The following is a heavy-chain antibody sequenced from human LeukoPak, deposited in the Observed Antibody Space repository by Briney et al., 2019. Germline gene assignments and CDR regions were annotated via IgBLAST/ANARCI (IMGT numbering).Heavy chain of an antibody. CDR2: INPNSGDT. CDR1: GYTFTAYY. J-gene: IGHJ4*02. D-gene: IGHD3-22*01. CDR3: ARRRDYDFDY. V-gene: IGHV1-2*02. Sequence: ASVKVSCKTSGYTFTAYYMHWVRQAPGQGLEWMGWINPNSGDTNYAQDFQGRVTMTRDTSISTAYMELSTLTYDDMAVYYCARRRDYDFDYWGQGTLVTVS.